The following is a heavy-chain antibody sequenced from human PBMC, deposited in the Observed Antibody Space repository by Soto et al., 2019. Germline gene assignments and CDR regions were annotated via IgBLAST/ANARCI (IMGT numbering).Heavy chain of an antibody. Sequence: SETLSLTCTVSSGSISSSSYYWGWIRQPPGKGLEWIGSIYYSGSTYYNPSLKSRVTISVDTSKNQFSLKLSSVTAADTAVYYCARHERPIDDFWSGTYYFDYWGQGTLVTVSS. D-gene: IGHD3-3*01. CDR2: IYYSGST. CDR3: ARHERPIDDFWSGTYYFDY. J-gene: IGHJ4*02. V-gene: IGHV4-39*01. CDR1: SGSISSSSYY.